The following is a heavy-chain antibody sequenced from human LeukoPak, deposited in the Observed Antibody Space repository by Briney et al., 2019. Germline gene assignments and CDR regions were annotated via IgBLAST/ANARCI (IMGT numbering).Heavy chain of an antibody. V-gene: IGHV3-33*08. Sequence: GGSLRLSCAVSRSMFSGYGMHWVRQAPGKGLEWVAVVWGNGNTKYYADSVEGRFTISRDNSKNTLHLQIDSLRAEDTAMYYCTRDDPSRAFDYWGQGTLVTVSS. CDR2: VWGNGNTK. J-gene: IGHJ4*02. D-gene: IGHD2-2*01. CDR3: TRDDPSRAFDY. CDR1: RSMFSGYG.